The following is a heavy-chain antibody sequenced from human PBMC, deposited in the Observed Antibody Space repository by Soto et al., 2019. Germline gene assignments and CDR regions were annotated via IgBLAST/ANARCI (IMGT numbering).Heavy chain of an antibody. J-gene: IGHJ6*03. CDR1: GGTFSSYA. D-gene: IGHD2-15*01. V-gene: IGHV1-69*06. Sequence: SVKVSCKASGGTFSSYAISWVRQAPGQGLEWMGGIIPIFGTANYAQKFQGRVTITADKSTSTAYMELSSLRSEDTAVYYCARAYCSGGSCYSRPPYYYYYYMDVWGKGTTVTVSS. CDR2: IIPIFGTA. CDR3: ARAYCSGGSCYSRPPYYYYYYMDV.